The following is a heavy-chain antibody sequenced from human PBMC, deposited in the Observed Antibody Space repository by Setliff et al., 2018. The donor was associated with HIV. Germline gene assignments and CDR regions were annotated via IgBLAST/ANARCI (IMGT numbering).Heavy chain of an antibody. CDR2: ITSSVSRT. Sequence: PGGSLRLSCTASGFSFSLYAMSWVRQAPGRGLEWVSTITSSVSRTFYADSAEGRFTISRDNSNNTLYLQMNGLRAEDTAVYYCARGPTTVTNYYYYYMDVWGKGTTVTVSS. D-gene: IGHD4-17*01. V-gene: IGHV3-23*01. CDR1: GFSFSLYA. CDR3: ARGPTTVTNYYYYYMDV. J-gene: IGHJ6*03.